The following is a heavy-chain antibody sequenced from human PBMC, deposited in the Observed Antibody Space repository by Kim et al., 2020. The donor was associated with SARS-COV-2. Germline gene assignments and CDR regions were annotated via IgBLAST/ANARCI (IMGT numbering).Heavy chain of an antibody. Sequence: SETLSLTCTVSGGSISSSSYYWGWIRQPPGKGLEWIGSIYYSGNTYYNSSLKSRVTISVDTSKNQFSLELSSVTAADTAVFYCATQSRGVAAASRGFFD. CDR2: IYYSGNT. CDR1: GGSISSSSYY. J-gene: IGHJ4*01. V-gene: IGHV4-39*01. CDR3: ATQSRGVAAASRGFFD. D-gene: IGHD6-13*01.